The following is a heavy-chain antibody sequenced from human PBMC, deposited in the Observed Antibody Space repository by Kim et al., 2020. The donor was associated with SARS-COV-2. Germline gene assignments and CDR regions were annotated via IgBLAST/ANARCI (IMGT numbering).Heavy chain of an antibody. CDR3: ARDRGGYYDSSGYYFPEGFDY. Sequence: ASVKVSCKASGYTFTGYYMHWVRQAPGQGLEWMGWINPNSGGTNYAQKFQGRVTMTRDTSISTAYMELSRLRSDDTAVYYCARDRGGYYDSSGYYFPEGFDYWGQGTLVTVSS. CDR1: GYTFTGYY. J-gene: IGHJ4*02. D-gene: IGHD3-22*01. V-gene: IGHV1-2*02. CDR2: INPNSGGT.